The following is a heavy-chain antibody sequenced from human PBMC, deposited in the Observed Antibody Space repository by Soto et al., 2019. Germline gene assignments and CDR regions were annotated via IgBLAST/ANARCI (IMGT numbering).Heavy chain of an antibody. CDR3: ARDEILDWLSGLTFDRAFDI. V-gene: IGHV1-46*01. J-gene: IGHJ3*02. D-gene: IGHD3-3*01. Sequence: ASVKVSCKASGYTFTSYYMNWVRQAPGQGLEWLGIINPSGGYTTYAQRFLGRVTMTSDTSTSTVHMELGSLTSEDTAVYYCARDEILDWLSGLTFDRAFDIWGQGTMVTVSS. CDR2: INPSGGYT. CDR1: GYTFTSYY.